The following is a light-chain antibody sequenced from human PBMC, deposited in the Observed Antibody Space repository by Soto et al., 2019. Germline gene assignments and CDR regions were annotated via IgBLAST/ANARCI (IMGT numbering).Light chain of an antibody. Sequence: QPVLTQSPSASASLGASVKLTCTLSSGHSSYAIAWHQQQPEKGPRYLMKLNSDGTHSKGDGIPDRFSGSSSGAERYLAISSLQPEDEADYYCQAWGPGFRVFGGGTQLTVL. CDR3: QAWGPGFRV. V-gene: IGLV4-69*01. CDR1: SGHSSYA. J-gene: IGLJ3*02. CDR2: LNSDGTH.